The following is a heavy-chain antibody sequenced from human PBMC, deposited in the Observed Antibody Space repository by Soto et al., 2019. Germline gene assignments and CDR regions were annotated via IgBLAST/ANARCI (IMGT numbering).Heavy chain of an antibody. CDR2: IYYSGST. CDR1: GGSISSGGYY. D-gene: IGHD4-17*01. V-gene: IGHV4-31*03. J-gene: IGHJ6*02. Sequence: PSETLSLTCTVSGGSISSGGYYWSWIRQHPGKGLEWIGYIYYSGSTYYNPSLKSRVTISVDTSKNQFSLKLSSVTAADTAVYYCAEGYGDYIGNYYYGMDVWGQGTTVTVS. CDR3: AEGYGDYIGNYYYGMDV.